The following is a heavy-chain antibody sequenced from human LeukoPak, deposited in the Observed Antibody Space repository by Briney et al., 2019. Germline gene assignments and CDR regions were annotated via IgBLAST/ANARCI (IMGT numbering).Heavy chain of an antibody. CDR1: GFTFDDYG. J-gene: IGHJ4*02. CDR3: ARDRGGAIPVYYFDY. D-gene: IGHD2-21*01. Sequence: GGSLRLSCAASGFTFDDYGMSWVRHAPGKGLEWVSGINWNGCSTGYADSVKGRFTISRDNAKNSLYLQMNSLRAEDTALYYCARDRGGAIPVYYFDYWGQGTLVTVSS. CDR2: INWNGCST. V-gene: IGHV3-20*04.